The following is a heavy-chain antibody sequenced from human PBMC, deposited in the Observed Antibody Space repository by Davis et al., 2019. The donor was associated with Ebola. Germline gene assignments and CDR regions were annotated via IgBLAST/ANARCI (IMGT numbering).Heavy chain of an antibody. V-gene: IGHV3-48*01. CDR3: VRDAEGDEDFDY. Sequence: PGGSLRLSCAASGFTFTDYGMTWVRQAPGKGLEWVSHINSVGGNILYADSVKGRFIISRDSARDSLYLEMNRLRVEDSADYCVRDAEGDEDFDYWGQGTLVTVSS. CDR1: GFTFTDYG. J-gene: IGHJ4*02. CDR2: INSVGGNI. D-gene: IGHD2-21*01.